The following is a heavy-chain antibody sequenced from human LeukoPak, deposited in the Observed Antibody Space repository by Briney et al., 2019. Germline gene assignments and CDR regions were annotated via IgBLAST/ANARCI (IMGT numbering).Heavy chain of an antibody. Sequence: GGSLRLSCAASGFSFSSHGMSWVRQAPGKGLEWVSVIYSGGSTYYADSVKGRFTISRDNSKNALYLQMNSLRAEDTAVYYCARVGSSSWLLDYWGQGTLVTVSS. J-gene: IGHJ4*02. CDR3: ARVGSSSWLLDY. V-gene: IGHV3-53*01. D-gene: IGHD6-13*01. CDR1: GFSFSSHG. CDR2: IYSGGST.